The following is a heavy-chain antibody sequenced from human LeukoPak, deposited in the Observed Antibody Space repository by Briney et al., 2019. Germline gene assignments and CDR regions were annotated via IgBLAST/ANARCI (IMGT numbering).Heavy chain of an antibody. D-gene: IGHD3-10*02. Sequence: SGGSLRLSCAASGLTFSSYGMSWVRQAPGKGLEWVSYISSSGSTIYYADSVKGRFTISRDNAKNSLYLQMNSLRAEDTAVYYCAELGITMIGGVWGKGTTVTISS. CDR3: AELGITMIGGV. J-gene: IGHJ6*04. CDR1: GLTFSSYG. CDR2: ISSSGSTI. V-gene: IGHV3-48*03.